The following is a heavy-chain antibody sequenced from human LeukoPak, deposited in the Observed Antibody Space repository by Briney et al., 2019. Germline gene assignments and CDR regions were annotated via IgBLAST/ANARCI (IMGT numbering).Heavy chain of an antibody. CDR1: GFTFSSYW. Sequence: GGSLRLSCAASGFTFSSYWMHWVRQAPGKGLVWVSRVNTDGSTTSYADSVKGRFTISIDNAKNTLYLQMNSLRAEDTALYYCASLLWFGESLPNWFDSWGQGTLVTVSS. D-gene: IGHD3-10*01. CDR2: VNTDGSTT. J-gene: IGHJ5*01. V-gene: IGHV3-74*01. CDR3: ASLLWFGESLPNWFDS.